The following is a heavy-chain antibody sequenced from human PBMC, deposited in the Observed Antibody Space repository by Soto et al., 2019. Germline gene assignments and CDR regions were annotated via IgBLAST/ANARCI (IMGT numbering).Heavy chain of an antibody. CDR3: AKCDGSGWLYYYYMEV. D-gene: IGHD6-19*01. CDR1: GFTFSSYA. J-gene: IGHJ6*03. V-gene: IGHV3-23*01. Sequence: PGGSLRLSCAASGFTFSSYAMSWVRQAPGKGLEWVSAISGSGGSTYYADSVKGRFTISRDNSKNTLYLQMNSLRAEDTAVYYCAKCDGSGWLYYYYMEVWGKGTTVTVSS. CDR2: ISGSGGST.